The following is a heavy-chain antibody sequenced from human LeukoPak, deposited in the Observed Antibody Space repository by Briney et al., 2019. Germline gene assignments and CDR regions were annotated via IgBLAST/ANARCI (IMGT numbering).Heavy chain of an antibody. CDR2: IIPILGIA. CDR3: AREVVVVVAATVEGAFDI. CDR1: GGTFSSYA. J-gene: IGHJ3*02. V-gene: IGHV1-69*04. Sequence: SVKVSCKASGGTFSSYAISWVRQAPGQGLEWMGRIIPILGIANYAQKFQGRVTITADKSTSTAYMELSSLRSEDTAVYYCAREVVVVVAATVEGAFDIWGQGTMVTVSS. D-gene: IGHD2-15*01.